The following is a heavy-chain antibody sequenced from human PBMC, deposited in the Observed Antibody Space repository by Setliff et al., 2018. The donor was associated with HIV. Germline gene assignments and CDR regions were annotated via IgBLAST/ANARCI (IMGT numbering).Heavy chain of an antibody. V-gene: IGHV1-46*01. CDR3: ATGSEVVIIHEAFDM. J-gene: IGHJ3*02. D-gene: IGHD3-22*01. Sequence: SVTVSCKASGYTFTSDYIHWVRQAPGQGLEWMGIINPAGNPTSYAQKFQGRLTMTEDTSTDTAYMELSSLRFVDTAVYFCATGSEVVIIHEAFDMWGQGTMVTVSS. CDR1: GYTFTSDY. CDR2: INPAGNPT.